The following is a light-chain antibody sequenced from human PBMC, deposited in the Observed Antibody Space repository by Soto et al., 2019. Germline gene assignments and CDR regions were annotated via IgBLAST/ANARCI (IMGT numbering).Light chain of an antibody. J-gene: IGKJ5*01. Sequence: EIVLTQSPGTLSLSPGERATLSCRASQSVSSSYLAWYQQKPGQAPRLLIYDASNRATGIPARFSGRGSGTDFTLTISSLEPEDFAIYYCQQRSNWPPVFGQGTRLEIK. V-gene: IGKV3D-20*02. CDR3: QQRSNWPPV. CDR1: QSVSSSY. CDR2: DAS.